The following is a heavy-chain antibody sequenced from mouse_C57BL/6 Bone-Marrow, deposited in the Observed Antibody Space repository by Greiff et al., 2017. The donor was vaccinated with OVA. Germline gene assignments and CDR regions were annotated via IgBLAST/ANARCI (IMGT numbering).Heavy chain of an antibody. CDR3: TIGEYGSSYGFAY. J-gene: IGHJ3*01. Sequence: EVHLVESGAELVRPGASVKLSCTASGFNIKDDYMHWVKQRPEQGLEWIGRIDPENGDTEYASKFQGKATITADTSSNTAYLQLSSLTSEDTAVYYCTIGEYGSSYGFAYWGQGTLVTVSA. CDR1: GFNIKDDY. D-gene: IGHD1-1*01. CDR2: IDPENGDT. V-gene: IGHV14-4*01.